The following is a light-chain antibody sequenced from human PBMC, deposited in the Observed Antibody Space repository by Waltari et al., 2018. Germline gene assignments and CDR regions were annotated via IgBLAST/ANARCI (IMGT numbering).Light chain of an antibody. Sequence: DIQMTQSPSSLSASVGDRVPIPCRASQSISSYLNWYQQKPGKAPKLLIYAASSLQSGGPSRFSGSGSGTDFTLTISSLQPEDFATYYCQQSYSTPTFGQGTKLEIK. CDR2: AAS. V-gene: IGKV1-39*01. CDR3: QQSYSTPT. CDR1: QSISSY. J-gene: IGKJ2*01.